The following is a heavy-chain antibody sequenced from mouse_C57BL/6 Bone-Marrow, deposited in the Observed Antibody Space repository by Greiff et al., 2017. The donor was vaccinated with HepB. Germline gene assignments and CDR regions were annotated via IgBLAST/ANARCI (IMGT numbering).Heavy chain of an antibody. CDR1: GYTFTSYW. Sequence: QVQLQQPGAELVKPGASVKLSCKASGYTFTSYWMHWVKQRPGPGLEWIGRIDPNSGGTKYNEKFKSKATLTVDKPSSTAYMQLSSLTSEDSAVYYCARSRIYPYYFDYWGQGTTLTVSS. V-gene: IGHV1-72*01. J-gene: IGHJ2*01. CDR2: IDPNSGGT. D-gene: IGHD2-1*01. CDR3: ARSRIYPYYFDY.